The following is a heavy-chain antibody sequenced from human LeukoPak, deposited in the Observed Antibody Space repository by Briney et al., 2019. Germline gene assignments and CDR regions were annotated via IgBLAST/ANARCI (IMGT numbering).Heavy chain of an antibody. Sequence: GASVKVSCKASGYSFINYDINWVRQATGQGLEWMGWMNPNSGNTGYAQKFQGRVTITRNTSISTAYMELSSLRSEDTAVYYCARGAFSQQYYYYMDVWGKGTTVTVSS. J-gene: IGHJ6*03. CDR1: GYSFINYD. V-gene: IGHV1-8*01. CDR3: ARGAFSQQYYYYMDV. CDR2: MNPNSGNT. D-gene: IGHD2/OR15-2a*01.